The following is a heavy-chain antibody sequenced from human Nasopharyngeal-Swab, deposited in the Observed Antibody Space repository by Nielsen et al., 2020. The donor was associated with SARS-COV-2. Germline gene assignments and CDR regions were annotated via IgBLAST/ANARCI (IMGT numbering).Heavy chain of an antibody. CDR3: ALDQVDVFEI. CDR1: GASISSSPYY. CDR2: INYSGST. J-gene: IGHJ3*02. D-gene: IGHD2-2*01. V-gene: IGHV4-39*01. Sequence: SETLSLTCTVSGASISSSPYYWGWVRQPPGKGPEWIGSINYSGSTYYNPSLKSRATLSVDTSKNQFSLKLGSVTAADTAVFYCALDQVDVFEIWGQGTMVTVSS.